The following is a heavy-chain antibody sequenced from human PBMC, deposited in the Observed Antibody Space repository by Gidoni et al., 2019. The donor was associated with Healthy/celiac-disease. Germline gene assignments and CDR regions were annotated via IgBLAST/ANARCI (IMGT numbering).Heavy chain of an antibody. Sequence: QVQLVQSGSELKKPGASVKVSCKATGYTFTSYAMNWVRHAPGHGLEWMGWINTNPGNPTYAQGFTGRVVFSLATSVSTAYLQISSLKAEDTAVYCCARDPFSGFGHWFDPWGQGTLVTVSS. CDR2: INTNPGNP. D-gene: IGHD3-10*01. CDR1: GYTFTSYA. CDR3: ARDPFSGFGHWFDP. J-gene: IGHJ5*02. V-gene: IGHV7-4-1*02.